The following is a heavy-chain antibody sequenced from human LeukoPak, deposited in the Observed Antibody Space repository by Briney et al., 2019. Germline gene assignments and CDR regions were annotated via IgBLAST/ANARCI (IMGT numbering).Heavy chain of an antibody. CDR1: GYTFTSYD. CDR3: ARGRPGWAAASHY. V-gene: IGHV1-8*01. J-gene: IGHJ4*02. Sequence: GASVTVSFKASGYTFTSYDINWVRQATGQGLEWTGWMNPNSGNTGYAQKFQGKVTVTRNTSISTAYMELSSLRSEDTAVYYCARGRPGWAAASHYWGQGTLVTVSS. D-gene: IGHD6-13*01. CDR2: MNPNSGNT.